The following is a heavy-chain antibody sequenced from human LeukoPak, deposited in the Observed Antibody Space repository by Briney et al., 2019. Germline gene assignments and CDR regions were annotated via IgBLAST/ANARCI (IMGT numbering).Heavy chain of an antibody. J-gene: IGHJ4*02. Sequence: ASVKVSCKASGYTFTSYYMHWVRQAPGQGLGWMGIINPSGGSTSYAQKFQGRVTMTRDMSTSTVYMELSSLRSEDTAVYYCARVDEDDFWSGYYTFWGQGTLVTVSS. V-gene: IGHV1-46*01. CDR3: ARVDEDDFWSGYYTF. CDR2: INPSGGST. D-gene: IGHD3-3*01. CDR1: GYTFTSYY.